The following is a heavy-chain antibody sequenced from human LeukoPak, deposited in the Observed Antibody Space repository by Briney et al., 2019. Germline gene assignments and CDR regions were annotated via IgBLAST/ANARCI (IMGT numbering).Heavy chain of an antibody. D-gene: IGHD3-10*01. Sequence: SVKVSCKASGYTFTSYGINWVRQAPGQGLEWMGRIIPILGIANYAQKFQGRVTITADKSTSTAYMELSSLRSEDTAVYYCARGVGYYYGSGSPTQFDYWGQGTLVTVSS. CDR3: ARGVGYYYGSGSPTQFDY. J-gene: IGHJ4*02. CDR2: IIPILGIA. CDR1: GYTFTSYG. V-gene: IGHV1-69*04.